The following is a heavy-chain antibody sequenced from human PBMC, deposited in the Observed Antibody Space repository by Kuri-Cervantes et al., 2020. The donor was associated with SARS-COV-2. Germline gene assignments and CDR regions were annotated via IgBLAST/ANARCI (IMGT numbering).Heavy chain of an antibody. V-gene: IGHV4-34*01. CDR1: GGSFSGYY. D-gene: IGHD2-2*01. CDR3: ARHQLVIPAADPYNYFDP. CDR2: INHSGST. Sequence: SETLSLTCAVYGGSFSGYYWSWIRQPPGKGLEWIGEINHSGSTNYNPSLKSRVTISVDTSKNQFPLKLSSVTAADTAVYYCARHQLVIPAADPYNYFDPWGQGSLVTVSS. J-gene: IGHJ5*02.